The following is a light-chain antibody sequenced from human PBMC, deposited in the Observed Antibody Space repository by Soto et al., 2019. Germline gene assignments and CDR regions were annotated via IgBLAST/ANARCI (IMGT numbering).Light chain of an antibody. J-gene: IGLJ2*01. CDR3: SSYTSSYSVV. Sequence: QSALTQPASVSGSPGQSIAISCTGTSSDVGGYNWVSWYQQHPGKAPKLIVYDVSNRPSGVSDRFSGSKSGNTASLTISGLQAEDEADYYCSSYTSSYSVVFGGGTQLTVL. CDR2: DVS. V-gene: IGLV2-14*03. CDR1: SSDVGGYNW.